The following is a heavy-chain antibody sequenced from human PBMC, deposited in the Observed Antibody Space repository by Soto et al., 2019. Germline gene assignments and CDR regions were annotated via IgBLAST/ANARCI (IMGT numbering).Heavy chain of an antibody. CDR3: ARDPSLDI. V-gene: IGHV3-33*08. J-gene: IGHJ4*02. D-gene: IGHD2-2*03. Sequence: GGSLRLSCIASGFTFSNYGMHWVRQAPGKGLEWVAVIWDDGSNKYYADSVKGRFTISRDNSKNTLYLQMNSLRAEDTAVYYCARDPSLDIWGQGTPVTVSS. CDR1: GFTFSNYG. CDR2: IWDDGSNK.